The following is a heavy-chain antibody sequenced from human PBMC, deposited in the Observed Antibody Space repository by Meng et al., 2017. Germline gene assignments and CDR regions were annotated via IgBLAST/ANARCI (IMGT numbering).Heavy chain of an antibody. J-gene: IGHJ4*02. CDR2: IYHSGST. Sequence: SETLSLTCAVSGYSISSGYYWGWIRQPPGKGLEWIGSIYHSGSTYYNPSLKSRVTISVDTSKNQFSLKLSSVTAADTAVYYCARDRRRYYYDSSGYYGRYYFDYWGQGTLVTVSS. V-gene: IGHV4-38-2*02. D-gene: IGHD3-22*01. CDR1: GYSISSGYY. CDR3: ARDRRRYYYDSSGYYGRYYFDY.